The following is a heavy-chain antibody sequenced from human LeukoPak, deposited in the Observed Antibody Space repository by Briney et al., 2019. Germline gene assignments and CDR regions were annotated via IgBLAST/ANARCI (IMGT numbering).Heavy chain of an antibody. CDR3: TKATGAARPPNFDY. CDR2: ISGSGGST. D-gene: IGHD6-6*01. J-gene: IGHJ4*02. CDR1: GSTFSSYA. V-gene: IGHV3-23*01. Sequence: GGSLRLSCAASGSTFSSYAMSWVRQAPGKGLEWVSAISGSGGSTYYADSVKGRFTISRDNSKNTLYLQMNSLRAEDTAVYYCTKATGAARPPNFDYWGQGTLVTVSS.